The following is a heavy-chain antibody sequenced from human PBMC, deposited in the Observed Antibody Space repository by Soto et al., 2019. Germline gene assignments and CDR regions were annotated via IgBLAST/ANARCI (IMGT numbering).Heavy chain of an antibody. D-gene: IGHD3-10*01. CDR1: GGSISSYY. V-gene: IGHV4-59*08. J-gene: IGHJ5*02. CDR3: ARQAQLMVRGVIIRWFDP. Sequence: QVQLQESGPGLVKPSETLSLTCTVSGGSISSYYWSWIRQPPGKGLEWIGYIYYSGSTNYNPSLKSPVTISVDTSKNQFSLKLSSVTAADTAVYYCARQAQLMVRGVIIRWFDPWGQGTLVTVSS. CDR2: IYYSGST.